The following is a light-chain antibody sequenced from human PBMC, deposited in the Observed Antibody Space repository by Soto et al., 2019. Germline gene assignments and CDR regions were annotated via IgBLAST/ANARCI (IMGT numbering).Light chain of an antibody. J-gene: IGKJ1*01. CDR2: AAS. CDR1: QSISSY. V-gene: IGKV1-39*01. CDR3: QQSYSTPWT. Sequence: DIQMTQSPSSLSASVGDRVTITCRASQSISSYLNWYQQKPGKAPKLRIYAASSLQSGVPSRFSGSGSVTDFTLTISSLQPEDFATYYCQQSYSTPWTFGQGTKVEIK.